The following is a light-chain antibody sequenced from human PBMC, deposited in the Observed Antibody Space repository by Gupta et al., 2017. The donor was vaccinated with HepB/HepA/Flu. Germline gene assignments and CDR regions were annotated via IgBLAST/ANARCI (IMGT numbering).Light chain of an antibody. Sequence: QSVLTQPSSVSRALGQRVTISCTGSTSDIGACYDVHWSQHLPGSAPKLLIYGNVDLPSGVPDRFSGSKSGTSASLAITGLQADDEADYYCQSYDSSLNVLVFGGGTRLTVL. V-gene: IGLV1-40*01. CDR1: TSDIGACYD. J-gene: IGLJ2*01. CDR3: QSYDSSLNVLV. CDR2: GNV.